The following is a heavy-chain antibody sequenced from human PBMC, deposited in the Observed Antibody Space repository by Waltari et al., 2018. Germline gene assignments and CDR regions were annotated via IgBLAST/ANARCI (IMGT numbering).Heavy chain of an antibody. CDR1: GFPFHNYA. D-gene: IGHD1-7*01. CDR3: ARSGTINWYLDL. V-gene: IGHV3-33*01. Sequence: QVHLVESGGNVVQPGMSVRLSCEASGFPFHNYAFNWVRQAPGKGLEWVANLWSDGNTAYYTDSVQGRFTISRDDSENTLFLQMSSLRIEDTAVYYCARSGTINWYLDLWGRGTLVSVSS. J-gene: IGHJ2*01. CDR2: LWSDGNTA.